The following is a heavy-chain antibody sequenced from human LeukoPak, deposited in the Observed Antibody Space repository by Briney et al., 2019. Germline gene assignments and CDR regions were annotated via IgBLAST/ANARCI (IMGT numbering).Heavy chain of an antibody. Sequence: GGSLRLSCAASGLSVIGNYMSWVRQPPGKGLEWVSFISIKTDTFYADSVRRRFTISRDSSKNTLFLQMNSLRDEDSAVYYCAIAQSWDELFASWGQGTLVTVSS. J-gene: IGHJ4*02. D-gene: IGHD1-26*01. V-gene: IGHV3-53*01. CDR1: GLSVIGNY. CDR3: AIAQSWDELFAS. CDR2: ISIKTDT.